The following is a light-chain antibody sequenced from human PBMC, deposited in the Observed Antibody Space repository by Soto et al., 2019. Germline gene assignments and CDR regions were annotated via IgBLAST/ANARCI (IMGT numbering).Light chain of an antibody. Sequence: DIQMTQSPSSLSASVGDRVTITCRASQDISNYLAWYQQKPGKVPKLLIYATSTLQSGVPSRFSVSGSGTDFTLTISSLQPEDVATYYRQKYNSAPWTFGQGTKVEIK. CDR1: QDISNY. CDR2: ATS. CDR3: QKYNSAPWT. V-gene: IGKV1-27*01. J-gene: IGKJ1*01.